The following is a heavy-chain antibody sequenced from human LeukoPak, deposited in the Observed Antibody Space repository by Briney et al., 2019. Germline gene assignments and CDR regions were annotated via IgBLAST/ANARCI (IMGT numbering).Heavy chain of an antibody. D-gene: IGHD6-13*01. CDR2: VNHSGST. CDR3: ARGGPGQQLVLAY. J-gene: IGHJ4*02. Sequence: SETLSLTCAVYGESFSGYYWSWIRQPPGKGLEWIGEVNHSGSTNYNPSLKSRVTISVDTSKNQFSLKLSSVTAADTAVYYCARGGPGQQLVLAYWGQGTLVTVSS. CDR1: GESFSGYY. V-gene: IGHV4-34*01.